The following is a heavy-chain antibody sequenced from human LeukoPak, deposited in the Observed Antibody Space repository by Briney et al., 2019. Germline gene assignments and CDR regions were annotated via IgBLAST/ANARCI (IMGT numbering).Heavy chain of an antibody. V-gene: IGHV1-18*01. J-gene: IGHJ4*02. CDR2: ISAYNGNT. CDR3: AREGPLFRYFDY. Sequence: ASVKLSCKASGYTFTSYGISWVRQAPGQGLEWMGWISAYNGNTNYAQKLQGRVTMTTDKSTSTAYMELRSLRSDDTAVYYCAREGPLFRYFDYWGQGTLVTVSS. CDR1: GYTFTSYG.